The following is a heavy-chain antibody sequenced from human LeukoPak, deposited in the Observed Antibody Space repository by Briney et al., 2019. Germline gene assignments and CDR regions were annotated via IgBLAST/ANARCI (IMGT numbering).Heavy chain of an antibody. Sequence: PGGSLRLSCAASGFTFSSHSMNWVRQAPGKGLEWVSYISSSSSTIYYADSVKGRFTISRDNAKNSLYLQMNSLGTEDTAAYHCAKGSYYDSSGSFYFDYWGQGTLVTVSS. CDR2: ISSSSSTI. CDR3: AKGSYYDSSGSFYFDY. CDR1: GFTFSSHS. J-gene: IGHJ4*02. D-gene: IGHD3-22*01. V-gene: IGHV3-48*01.